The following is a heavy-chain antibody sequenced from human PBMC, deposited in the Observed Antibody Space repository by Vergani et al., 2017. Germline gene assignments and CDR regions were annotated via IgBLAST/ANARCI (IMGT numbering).Heavy chain of an antibody. CDR2: ISSSGSSI. V-gene: IGHV3-48*04. CDR3: AKEIDSSGWHGNN. Sequence: EVQLLESGGGLVPPGGSLRLPCAASGFTFSSYAMNWVRQAPGKGLEWVSYISSSGSSIYYADSVKGRFTISRDNAKNSLYLQMNSLRAEDTAVYYCAKEIDSSGWHGNNWGQGTLVTVSS. J-gene: IGHJ4*02. CDR1: GFTFSSYA. D-gene: IGHD6-19*01.